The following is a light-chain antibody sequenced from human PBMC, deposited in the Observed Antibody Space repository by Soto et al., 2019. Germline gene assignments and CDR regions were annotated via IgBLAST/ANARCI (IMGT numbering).Light chain of an antibody. V-gene: IGLV2-8*01. J-gene: IGLJ1*01. CDR3: SSYAGSNNVV. Sequence: QSALTQPPSASGFPGQSVTISCTGTSSDVGDYDYVSWYQQHPGKAPKLVIYEVTKRPSGVPDRVSASKSGNTASLTVSGLRAEDEADYYCSSYAGSNNVVFGSGTQLTVL. CDR1: SSDVGDYDY. CDR2: EVT.